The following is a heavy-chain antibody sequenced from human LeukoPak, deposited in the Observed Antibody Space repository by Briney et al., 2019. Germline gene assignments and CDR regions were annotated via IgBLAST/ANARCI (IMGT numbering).Heavy chain of an antibody. CDR2: IYYSGST. D-gene: IGHD6-6*01. Sequence: SETLSLTCTVSGGSISSYYWSWIRQPPGKGLEWIGYIYYSGSTNYNPSLKSRVTISVDTSKNQFSLKLSSVTAADTAVYYCAREYSRSWYAFDIWGQGTMVIVSS. CDR3: AREYSRSWYAFDI. J-gene: IGHJ3*02. CDR1: GGSISSYY. V-gene: IGHV4-59*01.